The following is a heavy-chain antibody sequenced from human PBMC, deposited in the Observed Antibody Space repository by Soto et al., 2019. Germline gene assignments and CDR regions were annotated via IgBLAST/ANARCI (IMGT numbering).Heavy chain of an antibody. CDR1: GFTFSSYS. CDR2: ISSSSSYI. D-gene: IGHD3-10*01. J-gene: IGHJ4*02. V-gene: IGHV3-21*01. CDR3: ARDTTSYYGSGSYGAFDY. Sequence: EVQLVESGGGLVKPGGSLRLSCAASGFTFSSYSMYWVRQAPGKGLEWVSSISSSSSYINYADSVKGRFTISRDNAKNSLYLQMNSLRAEDTAVYYCARDTTSYYGSGSYGAFDYWGQGTLVTVSS.